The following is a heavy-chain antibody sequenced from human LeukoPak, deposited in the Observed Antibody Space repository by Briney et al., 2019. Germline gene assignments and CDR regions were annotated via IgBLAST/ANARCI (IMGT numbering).Heavy chain of an antibody. CDR1: GYTFTSYD. J-gene: IGHJ6*02. Sequence: GASVKVSCKASGYTFTSYDINWVRQATGQGLEWMGWMNPNSGNTGYAQEFQGRVTMTRNTSISTAYMELSSLRSEDTAVYYCARGGFSSTGAYYYYGMDVWGQGTTVTVSS. CDR2: MNPNSGNT. CDR3: ARGGFSSTGAYYYYGMDV. D-gene: IGHD2-2*01. V-gene: IGHV1-8*01.